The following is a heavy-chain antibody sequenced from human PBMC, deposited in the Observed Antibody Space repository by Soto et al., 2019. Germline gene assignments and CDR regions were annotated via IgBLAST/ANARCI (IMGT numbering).Heavy chain of an antibody. D-gene: IGHD2-2*01. CDR2: IIPVSGVP. CDR3: ARDSRTATLDF. CDR1: GGTFDSFT. Sequence: QVQLVQSGAEVKQPGSSVKVSCTISGGTFDSFTISWVRQAPGQGFEWMGGIIPVSGVPSYSRHFQGRITITADASTRTANMDLSGLKFEDTAVYFCARDSRTATLDFWGQGTLVSVS. V-gene: IGHV1-69*01. J-gene: IGHJ4*02.